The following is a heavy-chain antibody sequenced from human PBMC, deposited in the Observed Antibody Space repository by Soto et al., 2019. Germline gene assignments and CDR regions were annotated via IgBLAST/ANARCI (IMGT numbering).Heavy chain of an antibody. J-gene: IGHJ4*02. V-gene: IGHV1-69*12. Sequence: QVQLVQSGAEVKKPGSSVKVSCKASGGTFSSYAISWVRQAPGQGLEWMGGTIPIFGTANYAQKFQGRVTMTADESTSTAYREASSLRPDDTAVYYCATCSGGSCYSADGDYWGQGTLVTVSS. CDR1: GGTFSSYA. CDR3: ATCSGGSCYSADGDY. CDR2: TIPIFGTA. D-gene: IGHD2-15*01.